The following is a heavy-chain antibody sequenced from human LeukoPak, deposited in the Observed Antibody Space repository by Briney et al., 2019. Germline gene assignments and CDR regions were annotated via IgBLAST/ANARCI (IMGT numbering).Heavy chain of an antibody. D-gene: IGHD3-10*01. CDR3: ARFRPGGYFQD. J-gene: IGHJ1*01. CDR1: GFTFSDYY. Sequence: PGGSLRLSCAASGFTFSDYYMSWIRQPPGKGLEWIGHMYYTGSTNYKSSLKSRVTISVDTSKKQFSLKLNSVTAADTAVYYCARFRPGGYFQDWGQGTLVTVSS. V-gene: IGHV4-59*01. CDR2: MYYTGST.